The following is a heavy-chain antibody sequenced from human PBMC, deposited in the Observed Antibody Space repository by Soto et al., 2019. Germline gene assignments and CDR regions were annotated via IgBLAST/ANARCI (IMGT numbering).Heavy chain of an antibody. CDR3: ARDTRYNWNYWFEP. D-gene: IGHD1-7*01. CDR1: CSTNTRFG. J-gene: IGHJ5*02. Sequence: ASVTVSFKAACSTNTRFGIGLVRQATGQGLEWMGWISAYNGNTNYAQKLQGRVTMTTDTSTSTAYMELRSLRSDDTAVYYCARDTRYNWNYWFEPWGQGSLVT. CDR2: ISAYNGNT. V-gene: IGHV1-18*04.